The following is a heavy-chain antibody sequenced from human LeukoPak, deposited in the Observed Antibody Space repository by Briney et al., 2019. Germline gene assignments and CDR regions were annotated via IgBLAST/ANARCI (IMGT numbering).Heavy chain of an antibody. D-gene: IGHD3-22*01. CDR3: ARHRLYYYDSSGYYPFDY. J-gene: IGHJ4*02. Sequence: PSETLSLTCGVSGGSISSSYWWSWVRQPPGKGLEWIGEIYHSGSTSYNPSLRSRVTISVDTSKNQFSLKLSSVTAADTAVYYCARHRLYYYDSSGYYPFDYWGQGTLVTVSS. CDR2: IYHSGST. CDR1: GGSISSSYW. V-gene: IGHV4-4*02.